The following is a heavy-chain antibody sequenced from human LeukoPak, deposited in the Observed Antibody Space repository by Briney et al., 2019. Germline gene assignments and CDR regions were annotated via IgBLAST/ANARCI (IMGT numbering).Heavy chain of an antibody. CDR3: ARDWGSRGYTNAFDI. J-gene: IGHJ3*02. CDR1: EFTLSSHA. CDR2: INCDGSST. Sequence: GGSLSLSCAASEFTLSSHAMSWVREAPGEGRVVVSRINCDGSSTSYPDSVKGRFTMSRDNAKNTLYVQMNSMRDEATAVYYCARDWGSRGYTNAFDIWGQGTMVTVSS. D-gene: IGHD3-16*01. V-gene: IGHV3-74*01.